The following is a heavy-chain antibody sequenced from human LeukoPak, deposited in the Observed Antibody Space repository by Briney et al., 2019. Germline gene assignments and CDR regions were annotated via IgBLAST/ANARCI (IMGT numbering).Heavy chain of an antibody. CDR2: ISGSGGST. CDR3: AKDREDYYGSTFDY. Sequence: PGGSLRLSCAASGFTFSSYAMSWVRQAPGKGLEWVSAISGSGGSTYYADSVKGRFTVSRDNSKNTLYLQMNSLRAEDTAVYYCAKDREDYYGSTFDYWGQGTLVTVSS. J-gene: IGHJ4*02. CDR1: GFTFSSYA. D-gene: IGHD3-10*01. V-gene: IGHV3-23*01.